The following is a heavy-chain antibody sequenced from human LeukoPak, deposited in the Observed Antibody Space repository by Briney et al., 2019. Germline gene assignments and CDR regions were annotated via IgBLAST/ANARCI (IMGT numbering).Heavy chain of an antibody. V-gene: IGHV4-59*12. Sequence: SETLSLTCTVSGGSISSYYWSWIRQPPGKGLEWIGYIYYSGSTNYNPSLKSRVTISVDTSKKEFSLKLSSVTAADTAVYYCARDRSSGWYFDSWGQGTLVSVSS. CDR2: IYYSGST. D-gene: IGHD6-19*01. CDR3: ARDRSSGWYFDS. CDR1: GGSISSYY. J-gene: IGHJ4*02.